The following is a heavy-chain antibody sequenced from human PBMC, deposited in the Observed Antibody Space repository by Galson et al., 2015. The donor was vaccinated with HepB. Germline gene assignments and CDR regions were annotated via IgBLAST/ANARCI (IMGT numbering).Heavy chain of an antibody. CDR3: ARELGYCSSITCYGSAYYYYGMDV. CDR1: GFTFSIYA. CDR2: ISSNGGST. D-gene: IGHD2-2*01. V-gene: IGHV3-64*01. J-gene: IGHJ6*02. Sequence: SLRLSCAASGFTFSIYAMHWVRQAPGKGLEYVSAISSNGGSTYYANSVKGRFTISRDNSKNTLYLQMGSLRAEDMAVYYCARELGYCSSITCYGSAYYYYGMDVWGQGTTVTVSS.